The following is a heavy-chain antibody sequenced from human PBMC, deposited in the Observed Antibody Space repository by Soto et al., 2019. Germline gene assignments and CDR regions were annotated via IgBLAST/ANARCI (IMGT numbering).Heavy chain of an antibody. CDR3: VGPGLTGYTYYGMDV. CDR1: GGTFSSYA. J-gene: IGHJ6*02. Sequence: SVKVSCKASGGTFSSYAISWVRQAPGQGLGWMGGIIPIFGTANYAQKFQGRVTITADKSTSTAYMELSSLRSEDTAVYYCVGPGLTGYTYYGMDVWGQGTTVTVSS. V-gene: IGHV1-69*06. CDR2: IIPIFGTA. D-gene: IGHD3-9*01.